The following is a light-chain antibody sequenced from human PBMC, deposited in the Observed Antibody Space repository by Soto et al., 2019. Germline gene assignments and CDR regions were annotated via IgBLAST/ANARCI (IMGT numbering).Light chain of an antibody. CDR2: KAS. V-gene: IGKV1-5*03. CDR3: QQYNSYSSIT. J-gene: IGKJ5*01. Sequence: DVQMTQSPSTLSASVGDRVTITCRASQSISAWLAWYQQKPGKAPNLLIYKASTLESGVPSRFSGSGSGTEFTLTISSLQPDDFATYHCQQYNSYSSITFGQGTRLEIK. CDR1: QSISAW.